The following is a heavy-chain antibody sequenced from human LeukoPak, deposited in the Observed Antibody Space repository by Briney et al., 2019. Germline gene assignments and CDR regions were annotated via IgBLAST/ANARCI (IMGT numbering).Heavy chain of an antibody. J-gene: IGHJ5*02. CDR3: ARLHLGDPWGSGSPNWFDP. Sequence: GVALRRSCVGSGFMFSNYWMSWVRQAPGKGLEWVANINKDGSVAYSADPLKGRFTFSRDNAKSSLFLQMNSLRVEDSAVYYCARLHLGDPWGSGSPNWFDPWGQGTLVTVSS. CDR2: INKDGSVA. V-gene: IGHV3-7*03. CDR1: GFMFSNYW. D-gene: IGHD3-10*01.